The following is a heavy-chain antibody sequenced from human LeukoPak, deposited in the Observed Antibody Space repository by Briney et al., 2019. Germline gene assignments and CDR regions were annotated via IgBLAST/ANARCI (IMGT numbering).Heavy chain of an antibody. V-gene: IGHV5-51*01. CDR3: ARVGKLGPCGDYACYFDY. Sequence: GESLKISCKGSGYSFTSYWIGWVRQMPGKGLEWMGIIYPGDSDTRYSPSFQGQVTISADKSISTAYLQWSSLKASDTAMYYCARVGKLGPCGDYACYFDYWGQGTLVTVSS. J-gene: IGHJ4*02. CDR2: IYPGDSDT. D-gene: IGHD4-17*01. CDR1: GYSFTSYW.